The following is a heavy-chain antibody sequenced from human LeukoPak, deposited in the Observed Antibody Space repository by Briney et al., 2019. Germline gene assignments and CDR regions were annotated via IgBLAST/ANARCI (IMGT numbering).Heavy chain of an antibody. CDR2: INHSGST. V-gene: IGHV4-39*07. CDR3: ATGTLGYCSSTSCYAFDY. J-gene: IGHJ4*02. D-gene: IGHD2-2*01. Sequence: PSETLSLTCTVSGGSISSSSYYWGWIRQPPGKGLEWIGEINHSGSTNYNPSLKSRVTISVDTSKNQFSLKLSSVTAADTAVYYCATGTLGYCSSTSCYAFDYWGQGTLVTVSS. CDR1: GGSISSSSYY.